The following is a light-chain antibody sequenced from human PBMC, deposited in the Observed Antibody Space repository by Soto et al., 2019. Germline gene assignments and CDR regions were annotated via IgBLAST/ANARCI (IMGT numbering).Light chain of an antibody. CDR3: SSYTSSSTPNLV. J-gene: IGLJ3*02. CDR1: SSDVGGYNY. CDR2: EVS. Sequence: QSALTQPASVSGSPGQSITISCTGTSSDVGGYNYVSWYQQHPGKAPKLMIYEVSNRPSGVSNRFSGSKSGNTASLTISGLQAEYEADYYCSSYTSSSTPNLVLGGGTQLTV. V-gene: IGLV2-14*01.